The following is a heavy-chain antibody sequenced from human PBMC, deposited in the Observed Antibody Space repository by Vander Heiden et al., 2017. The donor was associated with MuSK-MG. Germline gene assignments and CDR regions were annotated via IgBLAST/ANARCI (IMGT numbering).Heavy chain of an antibody. V-gene: IGHV3-72*01. Sequence: EVQLVESGGGLVQPGGSLRLSCAASGFIFSDRYMDWVRQAPGKGLEWVGRIRNKANGYTTEYAASVRGRFTVSRDDSENSLYLQMNSLKTEDTAIYYCTRYYLESSGRAMDFWGQGTTVTVSS. CDR2: IRNKANGYTT. CDR1: GFIFSDRY. CDR3: TRYYLESSGRAMDF. D-gene: IGHD6-19*01. J-gene: IGHJ6*02.